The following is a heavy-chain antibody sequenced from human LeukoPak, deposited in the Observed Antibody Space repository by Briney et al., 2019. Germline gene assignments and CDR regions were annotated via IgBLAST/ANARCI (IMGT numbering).Heavy chain of an antibody. CDR1: GGSISSYY. CDR3: ARVTMVRGVIEAFDY. D-gene: IGHD3-10*01. CDR2: IYYSGST. J-gene: IGHJ4*02. V-gene: IGHV4-59*01. Sequence: PSETLSLTCTVSGGSISSYYWSWIRQPPGKGLEWIGYIYYSGSTNYSPSLKSRVTISVDTSKNQFSLKLSSVTAADTAVYYCARVTMVRGVIEAFDYWGQGTLVTVSS.